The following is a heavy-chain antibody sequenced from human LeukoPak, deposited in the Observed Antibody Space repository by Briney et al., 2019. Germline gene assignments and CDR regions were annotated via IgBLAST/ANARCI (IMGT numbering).Heavy chain of an antibody. CDR3: ARGSPLYVWSGYYPLFWFDP. J-gene: IGHJ5*02. V-gene: IGHV4-34*01. D-gene: IGHD3-3*01. CDR2: INHSGST. CDR1: GGSFSGYY. Sequence: PSETLSLTCAVYGGSFSGYYWCWIRQPPGKGLEWIGEINHSGSTNYNPSLKSRVTISVDTSKNQFSLKLSSVTAADTAVYYCARGSPLYVWSGYYPLFWFDPWGQGTLVTVSS.